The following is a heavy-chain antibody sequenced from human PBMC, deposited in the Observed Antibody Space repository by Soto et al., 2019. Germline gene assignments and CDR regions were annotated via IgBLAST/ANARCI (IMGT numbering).Heavy chain of an antibody. CDR2: ISAYNGNT. CDR1: GYTFTSYG. D-gene: IGHD3-10*01. J-gene: IGHJ6*02. Sequence: QVQLVQSGAEVKKPGASVKVSCKASGYTFTSYGISWVRQAPGQGLEWMGWISAYNGNTNYAQKLQGRVTMTPDTSTNTAYMELRSLRSDDKAVYYCAGDFGSGGCYYYGMDVWGQGTTVTVSS. CDR3: AGDFGSGGCYYYGMDV. V-gene: IGHV1-18*01.